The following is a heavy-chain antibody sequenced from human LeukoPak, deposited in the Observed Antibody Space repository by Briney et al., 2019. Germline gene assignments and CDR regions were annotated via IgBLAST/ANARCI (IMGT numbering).Heavy chain of an antibody. CDR3: ARAQAPYYDSSGPYLDY. V-gene: IGHV4-30-4*08. D-gene: IGHD3-22*01. J-gene: IGHJ4*02. CDR1: GGSISSGDYY. Sequence: SETLSLTCTVSGGSISSGDYYWSWIRQPPGKGLEWIGYIYYSGSTYYNPSLKSRVTISVDTSMNQFSLKLSSVTAADTAVYYCARAQAPYYDSSGPYLDYWGQGTLVTVSS. CDR2: IYYSGST.